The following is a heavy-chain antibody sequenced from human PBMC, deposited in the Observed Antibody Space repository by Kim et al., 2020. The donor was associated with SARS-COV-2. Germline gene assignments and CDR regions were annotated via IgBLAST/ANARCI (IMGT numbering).Heavy chain of an antibody. D-gene: IGHD6-19*01. J-gene: IGHJ6*02. V-gene: IGHV1-69*13. CDR1: GGTFSSYA. CDR2: IIPIFGTA. CDR3: ARGGSGWYYYYYGMDV. Sequence: SVKVSCKASGGTFSSYAISWVRQAPVQWLEWMGGIIPIFGTANYAQKFQGRVTITADESTSTAYMELSSLRSEDTAVYYCARGGSGWYYYYYGMDVWGQGTTVTVSS.